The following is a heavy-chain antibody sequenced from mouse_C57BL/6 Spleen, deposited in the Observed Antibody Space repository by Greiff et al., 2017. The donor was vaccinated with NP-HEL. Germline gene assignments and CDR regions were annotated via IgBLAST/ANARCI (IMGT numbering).Heavy chain of an antibody. V-gene: IGHV1-52*01. D-gene: IGHD1-1*01. CDR3: ARSRYGSSPFDY. CDR1: VYTFTSYW. J-gene: IGHJ2*01. Sequence: VQLQQPGAELVRPGSSVKLSCKASVYTFTSYWMHWVKQRPIQGLEWIGNIDPSDSETHYNQKFKDKATLTVDKSSSTAYMHLSSLTSEYSAVYYCARSRYGSSPFDYWGQGTTLTVSS. CDR2: IDPSDSET.